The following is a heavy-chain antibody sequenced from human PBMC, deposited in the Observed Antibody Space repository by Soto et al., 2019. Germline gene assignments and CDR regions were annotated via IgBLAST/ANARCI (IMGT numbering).Heavy chain of an antibody. CDR2: ISGNTRAI. D-gene: IGHD3-3*01. J-gene: IGHJ4*02. Sequence: GGSLRLSCAASGFPFSTYTMTWVRQAPGKGLEWVSYISGNTRAINYADSVKGRFTISRDNAKNSLWLQMNSLRAEDTAVYFCARERSGYYFDYWGLGTLVTVSS. V-gene: IGHV3-48*01. CDR1: GFPFSTYT. CDR3: ARERSGYYFDY.